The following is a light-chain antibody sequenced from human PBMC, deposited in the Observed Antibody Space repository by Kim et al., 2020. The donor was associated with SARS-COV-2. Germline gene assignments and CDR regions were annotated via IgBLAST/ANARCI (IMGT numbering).Light chain of an antibody. V-gene: IGKV3-11*01. CDR2: LAS. CDR1: ESVKSN. Sequence: EIVLTQSPATLSLSPGERATLSCRASESVKSNLAWYQQKPGQAPRLLIDLASNRATGIPARFSGSGSGTDFTLTISRLEPEDFAVYYCQQRTNWPLSFGGGTKVDIK. J-gene: IGKJ4*01. CDR3: QQRTNWPLS.